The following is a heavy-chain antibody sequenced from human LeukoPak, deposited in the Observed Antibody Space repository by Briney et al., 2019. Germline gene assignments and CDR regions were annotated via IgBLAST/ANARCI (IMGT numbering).Heavy chain of an antibody. CDR3: AKVMTRTMVRGVPPSDY. Sequence: GGSLRLSCAASGFTFSSYAMSWVRQAPGKGLEWVSAISGSGGSAYYADSVKGRFTISRDNSKNTLYLQMNSLRAEDTAVYYCAKVMTRTMVRGVPPSDYWGQGTLVTVSS. CDR1: GFTFSSYA. V-gene: IGHV3-23*01. CDR2: ISGSGGSA. J-gene: IGHJ4*02. D-gene: IGHD3-10*01.